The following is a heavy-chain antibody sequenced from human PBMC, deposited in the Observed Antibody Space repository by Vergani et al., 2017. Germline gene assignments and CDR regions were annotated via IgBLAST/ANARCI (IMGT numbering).Heavy chain of an antibody. D-gene: IGHD1-1*01. CDR3: ARDGRLGRGGGYFDY. CDR1: GGSISSYY. J-gene: IGHJ4*02. Sequence: QVQLQESGPGLVKPSETLSLTCTVSGGSISSYYWSWIRQPPGKGLEWSGYIYYSGSTNYNPSLKSRVTVSVDTSKNQVSLKLRSVTAADTAVYYCARDGRLGRGGGYFDYWGQGTLVTVSS. V-gene: IGHV4-59*01. CDR2: IYYSGST.